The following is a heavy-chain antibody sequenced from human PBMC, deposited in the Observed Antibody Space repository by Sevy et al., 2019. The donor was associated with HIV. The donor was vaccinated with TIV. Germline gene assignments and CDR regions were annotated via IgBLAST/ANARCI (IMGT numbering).Heavy chain of an antibody. CDR2: IYYSGST. J-gene: IGHJ5*02. CDR1: GGSISSYY. Sequence: SETLSLTCTVSGGSISSYYWSWIRQPPGKGLEWIGYIYYSGSTNYNPSLKSRVTISVVTSKIQFSLKLSSVTAADTAVYYCARAIAVAETWFDPWGQGTLVTVSS. V-gene: IGHV4-59*01. D-gene: IGHD6-19*01. CDR3: ARAIAVAETWFDP.